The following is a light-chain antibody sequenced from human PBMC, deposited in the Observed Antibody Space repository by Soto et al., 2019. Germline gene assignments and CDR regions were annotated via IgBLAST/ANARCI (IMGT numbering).Light chain of an antibody. CDR2: GAS. V-gene: IGKV3-20*01. CDR3: QQYGNSPYT. Sequence: EIVLTQSPGTLSLSPGERVTLSCRASQSVSSSYLAWFQQRPGQAPRLLIYGASITATGIPDRFRGSGSGTDFPLTISRLEPEDFAVYYCQQYGNSPYTFGQGTKLDIK. CDR1: QSVSSSY. J-gene: IGKJ2*01.